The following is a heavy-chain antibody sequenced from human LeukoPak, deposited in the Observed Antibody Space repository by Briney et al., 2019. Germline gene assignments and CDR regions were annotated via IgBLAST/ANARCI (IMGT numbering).Heavy chain of an antibody. Sequence: PGGSLRLSCAASGFTFSDYGMSWVRQAPGKGLEWVSTISDGGSITYYADSVKGRFTISRDNSKNTLFLQMSSLRAEDTAVYYCANLLRYFDWPFDYWGQGTLVTVSS. CDR3: ANLLRYFDWPFDY. J-gene: IGHJ4*02. CDR2: ISDGGSIT. V-gene: IGHV3-23*01. CDR1: GFTFSDYG. D-gene: IGHD3-9*01.